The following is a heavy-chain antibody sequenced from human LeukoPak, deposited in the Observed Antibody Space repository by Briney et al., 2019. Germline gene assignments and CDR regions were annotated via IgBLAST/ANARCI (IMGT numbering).Heavy chain of an antibody. J-gene: IGHJ4*02. CDR1: GFTFSDSY. V-gene: IGHV3-53*01. CDR3: ARTFRSGDGYKVGYFDY. D-gene: IGHD5-24*01. CDR2: IYPSGNI. Sequence: PGGSLRLSCAASGFTFSDSYMSWGRQAPGKGLECVSLIYPSGNIYYADSVKGRFTISRDNSKNTLFLQMNSLRAEDTAIYYCARTFRSGDGYKVGYFDYWGQGTLVTVSS.